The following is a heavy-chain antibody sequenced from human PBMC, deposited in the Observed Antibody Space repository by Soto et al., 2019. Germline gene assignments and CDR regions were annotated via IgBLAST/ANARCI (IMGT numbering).Heavy chain of an antibody. J-gene: IGHJ4*02. Sequence: QVELVQSGAEVKKPGASVKVSCKASGYTFTRYAMHWVRQAPGQRLEWMGWINAGNGNTKYSQKFQGRVTITRDTSASTAYMELSSLRSEDTAVYYCAKSATVPAAIAYWGQGTLVTVSS. D-gene: IGHD2-2*02. CDR1: GYTFTRYA. V-gene: IGHV1-3*01. CDR2: INAGNGNT. CDR3: AKSATVPAAIAY.